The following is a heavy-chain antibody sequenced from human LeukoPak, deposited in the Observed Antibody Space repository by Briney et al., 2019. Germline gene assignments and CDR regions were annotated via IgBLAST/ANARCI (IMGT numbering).Heavy chain of an antibody. J-gene: IGHJ3*02. CDR2: IFYTGNT. V-gene: IGHV4-39*02. CDR3: AREEDRGGRDAFDI. CDR1: GGSISSSTYY. Sequence: SETLSLTCTVSGGSISSSTYYWGWIRQPPGKGLEWIGNIFYTGNTHYNPSLKSRVAIFVDTSKNQFSLQLTSVTAADSALYYCAREEDRGGRDAFDIWGQGTMVTVSS. D-gene: IGHD3-16*01.